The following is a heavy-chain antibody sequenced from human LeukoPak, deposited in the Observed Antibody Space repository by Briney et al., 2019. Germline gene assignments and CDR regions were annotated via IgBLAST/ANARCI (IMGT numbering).Heavy chain of an antibody. CDR2: ISSSGSTI. V-gene: IGHV3-11*01. D-gene: IGHD3-10*01. J-gene: IGHJ4*02. CDR3: ARVPWGDVIWFGELYYFDY. CDR1: GFTFSDYY. Sequence: GGSLRLSCAASGFTFSDYYMSWIRQAPGKGLEWVSYISSSGSTIYYADSVKGRFTISRDNAKNSLYLQMNSLRAEDTAVYYCARVPWGDVIWFGELYYFDYWGQGTLVTVSS.